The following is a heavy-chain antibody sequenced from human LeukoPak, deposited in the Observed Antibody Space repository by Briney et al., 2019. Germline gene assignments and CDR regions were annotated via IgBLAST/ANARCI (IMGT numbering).Heavy chain of an antibody. CDR2: ISYDGSNK. CDR1: GFTFSSYG. D-gene: IGHD3-16*02. Sequence: GRSLRLSCAASGFTFSSYGMHWVRLAPGKGLEWVAVISYDGSNKYYADSVKGRFTISRDNSKNTLYLQMNSLRAEDTAVYYCAKGAITFGGVIGSFDYWGQGTLVTVSS. CDR3: AKGAITFGGVIGSFDY. V-gene: IGHV3-30*18. J-gene: IGHJ4*02.